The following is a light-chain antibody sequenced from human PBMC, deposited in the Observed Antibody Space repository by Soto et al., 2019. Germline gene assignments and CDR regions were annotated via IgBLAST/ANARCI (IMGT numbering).Light chain of an antibody. CDR1: QRISRY. CDR3: QQRNNWPWT. Sequence: DIQMTQYPSSLSASVGDRVTITCRSSQRISRYLNWYRQKPGKAPELLIYAASTLQSGVPSTFSGSGSGTDFTLTISGPEPEDFAVYYCQQRNNWPWTFGQGTKVDI. J-gene: IGKJ1*01. CDR2: AAS. V-gene: IGKV1-39*01.